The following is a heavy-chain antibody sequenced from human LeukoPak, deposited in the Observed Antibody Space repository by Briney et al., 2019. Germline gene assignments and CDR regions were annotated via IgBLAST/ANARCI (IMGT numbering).Heavy chain of an antibody. Sequence: GGSLRLSCAASGFTFSSYAMHWVRQAPGKGLEWVSVISYAGSNEYYADSVKGRFTISRYNSKNTLYLQMNSLRAEDTAVYYCAGQTSIVGTTDEPDAFDIWGQGTMVTVSS. CDR1: GFTFSSYA. CDR3: AGQTSIVGTTDEPDAFDI. J-gene: IGHJ3*02. V-gene: IGHV3-30-3*01. D-gene: IGHD1-26*01. CDR2: ISYAGSNE.